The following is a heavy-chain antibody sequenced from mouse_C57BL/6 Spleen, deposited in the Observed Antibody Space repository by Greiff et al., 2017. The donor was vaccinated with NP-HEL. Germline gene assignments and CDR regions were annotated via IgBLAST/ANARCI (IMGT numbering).Heavy chain of an antibody. J-gene: IGHJ2*01. CDR1: GYAFTNYL. CDR3: RTYSNSDY. Sequence: QVQLQQSGAELVRPGTSVKLSCKASGYAFTNYLIEWVKQRPGQGLEWIGVINPGSGGTNYNEKFKGKATLTADKSSSTAYMQLSSLTSEDSAVYFCRTYSNSDYWGQGTTLTVSS. D-gene: IGHD2-5*01. CDR2: INPGSGGT. V-gene: IGHV1-54*01.